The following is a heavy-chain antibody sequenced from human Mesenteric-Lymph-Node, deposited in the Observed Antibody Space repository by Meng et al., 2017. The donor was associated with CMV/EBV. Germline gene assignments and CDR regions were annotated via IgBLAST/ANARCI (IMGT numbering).Heavy chain of an antibody. Sequence: LSCAASGFTFSYFNMHWVRQAPGKGLDWVAVITYDEGIKYYADSVQGRFTISRDNSKSTLHLQLNSLRPEDTAVYYCARDSKGVPDYWGQGTLVTVSS. D-gene: IGHD2-2*01. CDR3: ARDSKGVPDY. CDR1: GFTFSYFN. CDR2: ITYDEGIK. V-gene: IGHV3-30*03. J-gene: IGHJ4*02.